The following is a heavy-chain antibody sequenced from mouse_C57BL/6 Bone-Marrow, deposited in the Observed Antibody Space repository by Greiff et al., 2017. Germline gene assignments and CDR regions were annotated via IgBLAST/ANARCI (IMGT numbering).Heavy chain of an antibody. V-gene: IGHV1-54*01. CDR3: ARYHYSNYVAMDY. D-gene: IGHD2-5*01. CDR2: INPGSGGT. J-gene: IGHJ4*01. CDR1: GYAFTNYL. Sequence: QVQLQQSGAELVRPGTSVKVSCKASGYAFTNYLIEWVKQRPGQGLEWIGVINPGSGGTNYNEKFKGKATLTADKSSSTAYMQLSSLTSEDSAVYFCARYHYSNYVAMDYWGQGTSVTVSS.